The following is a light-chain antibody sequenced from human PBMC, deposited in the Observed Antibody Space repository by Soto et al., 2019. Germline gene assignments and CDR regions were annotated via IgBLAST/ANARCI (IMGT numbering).Light chain of an antibody. CDR2: EVS. CDR3: SSYTTSSTRV. CDR1: SSDIGIYKY. Sequence: QSVLTQPASVSGSPGQSIAISCTGSSSDIGIYKYVSWHQQHPGKVPKLIIYEVSNRPSGVSNRFSGSKSGNTASLTISGLQAEDEADYYCSSYTTSSTRVFGTGTKVTVL. J-gene: IGLJ1*01. V-gene: IGLV2-14*01.